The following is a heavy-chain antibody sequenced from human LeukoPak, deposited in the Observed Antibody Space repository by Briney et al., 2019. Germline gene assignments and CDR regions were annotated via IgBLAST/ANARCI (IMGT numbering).Heavy chain of an antibody. Sequence: GGSLRLSCAASGSTVSSNYMSWVRQAPGKGLEWVSVIYSGGSTYYADSVKGRFTISRDNSKNTLYLQMNSLRAEDTAVYYCARDLRDYVWGSYRIPWDYYYYGMDVWGKGTTVTVSS. CDR1: GSTVSSNY. D-gene: IGHD3-16*02. V-gene: IGHV3-53*01. CDR3: ARDLRDYVWGSYRIPWDYYYYGMDV. CDR2: IYSGGST. J-gene: IGHJ6*04.